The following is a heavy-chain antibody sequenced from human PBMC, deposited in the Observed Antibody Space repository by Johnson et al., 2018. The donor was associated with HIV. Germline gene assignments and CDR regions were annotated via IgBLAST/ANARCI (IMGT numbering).Heavy chain of an antibody. CDR3: VRGGQWGATDAFDV. CDR1: GFTFSSYG. D-gene: IGHD6-19*01. V-gene: IGHV3-9*01. J-gene: IGHJ3*01. CDR2: ISWNSGII. Sequence: EVQLVESGGGLVKPGGSLRLSCAASGFTFSSYGMSWVRQAPGKGLEWVSGISWNSGIIGYADSVKGRFTITRDNAKNSLYLQMNSLRAEDTALYYCVRGGQWGATDAFDVWGQGTMVTVSS.